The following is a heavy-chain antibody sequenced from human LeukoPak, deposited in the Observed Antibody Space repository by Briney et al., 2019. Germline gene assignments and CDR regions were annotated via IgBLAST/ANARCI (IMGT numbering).Heavy chain of an antibody. J-gene: IGHJ4*02. D-gene: IGHD6-19*01. Sequence: PGGSLRLSCAASGFNFITYAMHWVRQAPGKGLEWVAVISYDGSNKYYADSVKGRFTISRDNSKNTLYLQMSGLRAEDTAFYYCARDPREQWLLYYFDYWGQGTLVTVSS. V-gene: IGHV3-30-3*01. CDR3: ARDPREQWLLYYFDY. CDR1: GFNFITYA. CDR2: ISYDGSNK.